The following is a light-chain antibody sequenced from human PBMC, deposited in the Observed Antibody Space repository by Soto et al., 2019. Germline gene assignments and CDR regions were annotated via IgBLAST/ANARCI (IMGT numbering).Light chain of an antibody. Sequence: DIQVTQSPSSLSASVGDRVTITCQASQDMNNYLNWFQQKPGKAPKLLIYDSSHLETGVPSRFSGSGSGTDFTFTISSLQPEDGAPYYCQPYDISLYTFGQGTKLEIK. CDR3: QPYDISLYT. CDR1: QDMNNY. CDR2: DSS. J-gene: IGKJ2*01. V-gene: IGKV1-33*01.